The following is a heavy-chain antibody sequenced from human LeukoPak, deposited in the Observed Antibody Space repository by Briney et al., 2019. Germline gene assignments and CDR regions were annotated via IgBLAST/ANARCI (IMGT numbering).Heavy chain of an antibody. CDR3: ARESPSSSWYG. D-gene: IGHD6-13*01. CDR1: GYTFTGYY. Sequence: KLGESLKISCKGSGYTFTGYYMHWVRQAPGQGLEWMGWINPNSGGTNYAQKFQGRVTMTRDTSISTAYMELNSLRSDDTAVYYCARESPSSSWYGWGQGTLVTVSS. CDR2: INPNSGGT. J-gene: IGHJ4*02. V-gene: IGHV1-2*02.